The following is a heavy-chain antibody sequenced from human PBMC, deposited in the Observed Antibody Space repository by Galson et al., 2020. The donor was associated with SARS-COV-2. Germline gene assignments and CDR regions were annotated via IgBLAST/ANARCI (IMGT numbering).Heavy chain of an antibody. V-gene: IGHV3-43*02. CDR3: AKAGYYPLGYGMDV. CDR1: GFTFDDYA. J-gene: IGHJ6*02. D-gene: IGHD3-22*01. Sequence: TGGSLRLSCAASGFTFDDYAMHWVRQAPGKGLEWVSLISGDGGDTYYADSVKGRFTISRDNSKNSLYLQMNSLRTEDTALYYCAKAGYYPLGYGMDVWGQGTTVTVSS. CDR2: ISGDGGDT.